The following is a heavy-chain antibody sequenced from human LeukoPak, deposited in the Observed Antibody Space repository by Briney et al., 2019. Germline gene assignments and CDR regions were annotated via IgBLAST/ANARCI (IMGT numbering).Heavy chain of an antibody. D-gene: IGHD3-16*01. J-gene: IGHJ5*02. CDR3: AREGIYYDYGSLRLGWFDP. V-gene: IGHV7-4-1*02. CDR2: INTNTGNP. CDR1: GYTFTSYY. Sequence: GASVKVSCKASGYTFTSYYMHWVRQAPGQGLEWMGWINTNTGNPTYAQGFTGRFVFSLDTSVSTAYLQISSLKAEDTAVYYCAREGIYYDYGSLRLGWFDPWGQGTLVTVSS.